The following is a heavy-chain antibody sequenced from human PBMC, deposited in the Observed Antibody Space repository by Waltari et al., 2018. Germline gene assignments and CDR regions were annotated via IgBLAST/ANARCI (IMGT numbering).Heavy chain of an antibody. D-gene: IGHD6-19*01. CDR2: IYSGGST. J-gene: IGHJ4*02. CDR3: AKGYSSGWYDY. Sequence: EVQLLESGGGLVQPGGSLRLSCAASGFTFSSYAVSWVRQAPGKGLEWVSVIYSGGSTYYADSVKGRFTISRDNSKNTLYLQMNSLRAEDTAVYYCAKGYSSGWYDYWGQGTLVTVSS. V-gene: IGHV3-23*03. CDR1: GFTFSSYA.